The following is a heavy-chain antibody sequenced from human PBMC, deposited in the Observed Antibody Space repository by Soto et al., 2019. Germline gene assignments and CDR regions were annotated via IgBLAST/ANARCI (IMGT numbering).Heavy chain of an antibody. V-gene: IGHV3-30-3*01. J-gene: IGHJ4*02. CDR1: GFTFSSYA. Sequence: GGSLRLSCAASGFTFSSYAMHWVRQAPGKGLEWVAVISYDGSNKYYADSVKGRFTISRDNSKNTLYLQMNSLRAEDTAVYYCARPLAAAGLYHAYWGQGTLVTVSS. CDR2: ISYDGSNK. D-gene: IGHD6-13*01. CDR3: ARPLAAAGLYHAY.